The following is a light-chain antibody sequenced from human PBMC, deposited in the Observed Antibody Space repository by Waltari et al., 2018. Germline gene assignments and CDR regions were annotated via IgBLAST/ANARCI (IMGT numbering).Light chain of an antibody. CDR1: QSISSY. V-gene: IGKV1-39*01. CDR2: AAS. J-gene: IGKJ1*01. Sequence: DIQMTQSPSSLSASVGDRVTITCRASQSISSYLNWYQQKPGKAPKLLIYAASSLQSGVPSRFSGSGSETDFTLTIRGLQPEDSAIYYCQQSYNDPTTFGQGTRVEVK. CDR3: QQSYNDPTT.